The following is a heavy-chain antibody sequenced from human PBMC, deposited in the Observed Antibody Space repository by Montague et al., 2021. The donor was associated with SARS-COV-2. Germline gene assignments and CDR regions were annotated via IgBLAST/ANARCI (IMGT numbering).Heavy chain of an antibody. CDR2: ISSSSSYI. J-gene: IGHJ4*02. CDR3: ARDDFRIAAAVFDY. Sequence: SLRLSCAASGFTFSSYSMNWVRQAPGKGLEWVSSISSSSSYIYYADSVKGRFTISRDNAKNSLYLQMNSLRAEDTAVYYCARDDFRIAAAVFDYWGQGTRVTVSP. CDR1: GFTFSSYS. D-gene: IGHD6-13*01. V-gene: IGHV3-21*03.